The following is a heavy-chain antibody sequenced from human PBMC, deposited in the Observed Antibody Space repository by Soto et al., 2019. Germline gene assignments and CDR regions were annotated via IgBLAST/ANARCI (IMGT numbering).Heavy chain of an antibody. CDR2: IKHDASEK. CDR3: ARDWFVKADYDRLDY. D-gene: IGHD4-17*01. J-gene: IGHJ4*02. CDR1: GFTFSSYW. Sequence: EVQLVESGGGLVQPGGSLRLSCAACGFTFSSYWMSWIRQAPGKGLEWVAIIKHDASEKYYVDSVEGRFTISRDNAKNSLYLQMNSLRAEDTAVYYCARDWFVKADYDRLDYWGQGTLVTVSS. V-gene: IGHV3-7*03.